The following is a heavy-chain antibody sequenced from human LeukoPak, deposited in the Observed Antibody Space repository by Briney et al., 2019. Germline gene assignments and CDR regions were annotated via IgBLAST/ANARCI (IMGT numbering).Heavy chain of an antibody. CDR2: ISTDGTT. J-gene: IGHJ6*03. CDR3: AKLGHGGYYSYMDV. CDR1: GFTFANYA. V-gene: IGHV3-23*01. Sequence: GGSLRLSCAVSGFTFANYAIPWVRQAPGKGLESVSSISTDGTTYYAHSVKGRFTLSRDNSKNTLYLQMSSLRAEDTAVYYCAKLGHGGYYSYMDVWGKGTTVAVCS. D-gene: IGHD3-16*01.